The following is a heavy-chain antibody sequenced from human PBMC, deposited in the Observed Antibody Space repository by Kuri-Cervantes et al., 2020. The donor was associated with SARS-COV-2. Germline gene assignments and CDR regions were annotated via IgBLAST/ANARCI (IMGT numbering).Heavy chain of an antibody. D-gene: IGHD2-2*01. CDR2: INPNSGGT. CDR3: ARDIVVVPAASSDY. CDR1: GYTFTGDY. V-gene: IGHV1-2*02. J-gene: IGHJ4*02. Sequence: ASVKVSCKDSGYTFTGDYLHWVRQAPGQGLEWMRWINPNSGGTNYAQKFQGRVTMTRDTSISTAYMVLSRLRSDDTAVYYCARDIVVVPAASSDYWGQGTLVTVSS.